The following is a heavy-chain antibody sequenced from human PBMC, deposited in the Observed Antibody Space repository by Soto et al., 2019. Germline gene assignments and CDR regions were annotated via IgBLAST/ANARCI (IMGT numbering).Heavy chain of an antibody. Sequence: SETLSLTCTVSGCSISSYYWRWIRQPPGKGLEWIGYIYYSGSTNYNPSLKPRVTISAETPKNQLYPKLSSVTAAHTDAYYSARENYVRGSYRYHNATHAFDIWGQATMVT. J-gene: IGHJ3*02. D-gene: IGHD3-16*02. V-gene: IGHV4-59*01. CDR1: GCSISSYY. CDR2: IYYSGST. CDR3: ARENYVRGSYRYHNATHAFDI.